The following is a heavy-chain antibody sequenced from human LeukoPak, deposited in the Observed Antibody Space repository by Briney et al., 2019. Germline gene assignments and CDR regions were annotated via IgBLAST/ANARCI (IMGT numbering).Heavy chain of an antibody. V-gene: IGHV4-38-2*02. CDR1: GYSIRSGYY. D-gene: IGHD3-10*01. CDR3: ARDRIYGSGSDHFDY. Sequence: KSSETLSLTCTVSGYSIRSGYYWGWIRQPPGKGLEWIGSIYHSGGTYYNPSLKSRVTISVDTSKNQFSLKLSSVTAADTAVYYCARDRIYGSGSDHFDYWGQGTLVTVSS. J-gene: IGHJ4*02. CDR2: IYHSGGT.